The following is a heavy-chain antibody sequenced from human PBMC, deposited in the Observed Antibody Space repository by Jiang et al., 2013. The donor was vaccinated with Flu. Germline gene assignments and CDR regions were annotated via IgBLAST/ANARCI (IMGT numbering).Heavy chain of an antibody. CDR3: ASGTHPETFFN. CDR2: IYYSGST. Sequence: GSGLVKPSETLSLTCTVSGGSISSSSYYWGWIRQPPGKGLEWIGSIYYSGSTYYNPSLKSRVTISVDTSKNQFSLKLSSVTAADTAVYYCASGTHPETFFNWGQGTLVTVSS. CDR1: GGSISSSSYY. J-gene: IGHJ4*02. V-gene: IGHV4-39*01. D-gene: IGHD1-1*01.